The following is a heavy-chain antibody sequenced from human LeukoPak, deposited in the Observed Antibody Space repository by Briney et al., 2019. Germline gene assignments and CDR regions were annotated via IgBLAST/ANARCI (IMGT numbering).Heavy chain of an antibody. CDR2: IYHSGST. V-gene: IGHV4-38-2*01. J-gene: IGHJ5*02. CDR1: GYSISSGYY. Sequence: PSETLSLTCAVSGYSISSGYYWGWIRQPPGKGLEWIGSIYHSGSTYYNPSLKSRVTISVDTSKNQFSLKLSSVSAADTAVYYCARGYCSGGTCYLVENWLDPWGQGTLVTVSS. D-gene: IGHD2-15*01. CDR3: ARGYCSGGTCYLVENWLDP.